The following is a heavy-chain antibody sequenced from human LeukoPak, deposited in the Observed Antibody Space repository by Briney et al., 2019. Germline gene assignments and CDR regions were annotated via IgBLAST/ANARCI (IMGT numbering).Heavy chain of an antibody. CDR2: IYYSGST. D-gene: IGHD6-13*01. CDR3: ARGGLAAAGIDY. Sequence: SETLSLTCTVSGGSISSYYWGWIRQPPGKGLEWVGDIYYSGSTSYNPSLKSRVTISVDTSKNQFSLKLSSVTAADTAVYYCARGGLAAAGIDYWGQGTLVTVSS. J-gene: IGHJ4*02. V-gene: IGHV4-59*01. CDR1: GGSISSYY.